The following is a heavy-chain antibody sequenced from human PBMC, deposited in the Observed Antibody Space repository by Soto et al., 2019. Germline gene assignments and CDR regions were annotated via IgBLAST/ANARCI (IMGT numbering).Heavy chain of an antibody. J-gene: IGHJ5*02. V-gene: IGHV4-59*01. CDR2: IYYSGST. Sequence: SETLSLTCTVSGGSISSYYWSWIRQPPGKGLEWIGYIYYSGSTNYNPSLKSRVTISVDTSKNQFSLKLSSVTAADTAVYYSARDDSSGLSDWFDPWGPGTLVTVYS. D-gene: IGHD6-19*01. CDR3: ARDDSSGLSDWFDP. CDR1: GGSISSYY.